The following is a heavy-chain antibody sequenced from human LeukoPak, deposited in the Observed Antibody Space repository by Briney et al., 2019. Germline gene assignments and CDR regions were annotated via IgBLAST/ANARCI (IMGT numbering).Heavy chain of an antibody. D-gene: IGHD2-15*01. CDR1: GFTFSSYA. Sequence: GGSLRLSCAASGFTFSSYAMSWVRQAPGKGLEWVSAISGSGGSTYYADSVKGRFTISRDNSKNTLYLQMNSLRAEDTAVYYCAKGGQPPSVVVAVFDYWGQGTLVTVSS. CDR3: AKGGQPPSVVVAVFDY. V-gene: IGHV3-23*01. J-gene: IGHJ4*02. CDR2: ISGSGGST.